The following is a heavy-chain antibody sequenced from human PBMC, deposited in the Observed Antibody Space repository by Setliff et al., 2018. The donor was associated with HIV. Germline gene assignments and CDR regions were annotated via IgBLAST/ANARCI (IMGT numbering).Heavy chain of an antibody. CDR1: GFAFNSAW. CDR3: TREVQGGMDV. Sequence: GGSLRLSCVASGFAFNSAWMTWVRQAPGKGLEWVGRIKSKTDGGTADYAAPVKGRFTISRDDSKNSVYLQMNSLKIEDTAVYYCTREVQGGMDVWGQGTTVTVSS. V-gene: IGHV3-15*01. J-gene: IGHJ6*02. CDR2: IKSKTDGGTA.